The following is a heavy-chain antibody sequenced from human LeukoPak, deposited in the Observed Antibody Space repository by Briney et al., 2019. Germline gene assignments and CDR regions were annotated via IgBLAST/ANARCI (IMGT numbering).Heavy chain of an antibody. D-gene: IGHD1-1*01. Sequence: ASVTVSCTASGGTFSSYAISWVRQAPGQGLEWMGGIIPIFGTANYAQKFQGRVTITADESTSTAYMELSSLRSEDTAVYYCARALTTLTYEGYWGQGTLVTVSS. V-gene: IGHV1-69*13. CDR2: IIPIFGTA. CDR3: ARALTTLTYEGY. J-gene: IGHJ4*02. CDR1: GGTFSSYA.